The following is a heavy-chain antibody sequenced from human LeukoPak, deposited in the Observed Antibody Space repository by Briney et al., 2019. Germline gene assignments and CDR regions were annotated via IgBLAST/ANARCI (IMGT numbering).Heavy chain of an antibody. D-gene: IGHD2-2*03. Sequence: GGSLRLSCAASGFTFSDYGIHWVRHAPAQGLEWVAVLSPHGNYEYYADSVQGRFTISGDDSKNTVSLQMNSLRDEDTAVYYCARNWIDRSLDYWGQGTSVTVSS. J-gene: IGHJ4*02. CDR2: LSPHGNYE. CDR3: ARNWIDRSLDY. CDR1: GFTFSDYG. V-gene: IGHV3-33*01.